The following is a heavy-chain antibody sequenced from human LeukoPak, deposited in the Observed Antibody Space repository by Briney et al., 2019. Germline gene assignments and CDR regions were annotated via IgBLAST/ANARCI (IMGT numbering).Heavy chain of an antibody. CDR1: GFTFSSYA. CDR2: ISYDGSNK. Sequence: PGRSLRLSCAAPGFTFSSYAMHWVRQAPGKGLEWVAVISYDGSNKYYADSVKGRFTISRDNSKNTLYLQMNSLRAEDTAVYYCATRRNTVVVPAALIDYWGQGTLVTVSS. CDR3: ATRRNTVVVPAALIDY. V-gene: IGHV3-30*04. J-gene: IGHJ4*02. D-gene: IGHD2-2*01.